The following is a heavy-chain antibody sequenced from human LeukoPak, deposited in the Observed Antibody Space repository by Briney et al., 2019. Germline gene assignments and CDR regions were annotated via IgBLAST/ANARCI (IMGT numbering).Heavy chain of an antibody. CDR3: ASRGNYCYDSSRFDY. D-gene: IGHD3-22*01. CDR1: GGSISSYY. V-gene: IGHV4-34*01. CDR2: INHSGST. Sequence: SETLSLTCTVSGGSISSYYWSWIRQPPGKGLEWIGEINHSGSTNYNPSLKSRVTISVDTSKNQFSLKLSSVTAADTAVYYCASRGNYCYDSSRFDYWGQGTLVTVSS. J-gene: IGHJ4*02.